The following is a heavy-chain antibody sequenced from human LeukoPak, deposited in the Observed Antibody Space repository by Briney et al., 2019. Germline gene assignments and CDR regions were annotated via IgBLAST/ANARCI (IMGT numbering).Heavy chain of an antibody. J-gene: IGHJ6*02. CDR1: GLTFRNYA. CDR2: ICANDGNT. CDR3: ARDIPDSSGSYYYGMDV. Sequence: PGGSLRLSCAASGLTFRNYAMSWVRQAPGKGLEWVSVICANDGNTYYADAVKGRFTISRDNSKDTLYLQMDSLRAEDTAVYYCARDIPDSSGSYYYGMDVWGQGTTVTVSS. D-gene: IGHD3-22*01. V-gene: IGHV3-23*01.